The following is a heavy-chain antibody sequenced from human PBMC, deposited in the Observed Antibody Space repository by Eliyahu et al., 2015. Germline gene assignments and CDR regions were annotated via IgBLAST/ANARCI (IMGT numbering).Heavy chain of an antibody. D-gene: IGHD1-26*01. V-gene: IGHV3-66*01. CDR3: ASSGSYYYRYAFDI. CDR2: IYSGGST. Sequence: EVQLVESGGGFVQPGGSLXLSCAASGFXXSSNYMSWVRPAPGKGLEWVSVIYSGGSTYYADSVKGRFTISRDNSKNTLYLQMNSLRAVDTAVYYCASSGSYYYRYAFDIWGQGTMVTVSS. J-gene: IGHJ3*02. CDR1: GFXXSSNY.